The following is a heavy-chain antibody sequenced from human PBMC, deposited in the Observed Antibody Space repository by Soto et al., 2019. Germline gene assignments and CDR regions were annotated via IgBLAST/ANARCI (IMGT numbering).Heavy chain of an antibody. D-gene: IGHD4-4*01. V-gene: IGHV3-11*06. CDR3: ARAPRGDYNPVFTLFKRGDYYYGMDV. CDR2: ISSSSSYT. CDR1: GFTFSDYY. Sequence: QVQMVESGGGLVKPGGSLRLSCAASGFTFSDYYMSWIRQAPGKGLEWVSYISSSSSYTNYADSVKGRFTISRDNAKNSLYLQMNSLRAEDTAVYYCARAPRGDYNPVFTLFKRGDYYYGMDVWGQGTTVTVSS. J-gene: IGHJ6*02.